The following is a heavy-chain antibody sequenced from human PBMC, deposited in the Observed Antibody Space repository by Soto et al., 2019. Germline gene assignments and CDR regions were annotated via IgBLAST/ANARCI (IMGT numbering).Heavy chain of an antibody. CDR1: GFTFSSYG. CDR2: IPYDGGNR. Sequence: GGSLRLSFAASGFTFSSYGMHWVRQAPGKGLEWVASIPYDGGNRKYADSVKGRFTISRDNAKDMLYLHMSSLGPDDTSVYYCAREYRDYGPDVWGQGTSVTVSS. D-gene: IGHD3-16*02. CDR3: AREYRDYGPDV. V-gene: IGHV3-30*02. J-gene: IGHJ6*02.